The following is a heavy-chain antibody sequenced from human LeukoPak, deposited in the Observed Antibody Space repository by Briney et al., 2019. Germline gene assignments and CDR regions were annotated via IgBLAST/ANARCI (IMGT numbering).Heavy chain of an antibody. CDR3: ASLGQTYYYDSSGYGAFDI. CDR2: IIPIFGTA. CDR1: GYTFTSYG. Sequence: GASVKVSCKASGYTFTSYGISWVRQAPGQGLEWMGGIIPIFGTANYAQKFQGRVTITADKSTSTAYMELSSLRSEDTAVYYCASLGQTYYYDSSGYGAFDIWGQGTMVTVSS. V-gene: IGHV1-69*06. J-gene: IGHJ3*02. D-gene: IGHD3-22*01.